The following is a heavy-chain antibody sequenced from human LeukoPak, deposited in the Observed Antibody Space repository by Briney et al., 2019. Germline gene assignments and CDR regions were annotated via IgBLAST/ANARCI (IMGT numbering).Heavy chain of an antibody. Sequence: ASVKVSCMASGFTFGTSAIQWVRQGRGQPLEWVGWIVVGSGVTSYAQKLQGRVTITTDMSTSTAYLDLNSLTSEDTAVYYCAAERYSGSGCFFDPWGQGTLVTVSS. V-gene: IGHV1-58*02. CDR3: AAERYSGSGCFFDP. CDR2: IVVGSGVT. J-gene: IGHJ5*02. D-gene: IGHD1-26*01. CDR1: GFTFGTSA.